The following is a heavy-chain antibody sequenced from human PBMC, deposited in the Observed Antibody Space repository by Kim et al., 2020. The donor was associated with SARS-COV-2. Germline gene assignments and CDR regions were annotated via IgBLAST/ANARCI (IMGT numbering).Heavy chain of an antibody. V-gene: IGHV4-59*01. D-gene: IGHD2-2*01. Sequence: SETLSLTCTVSGGSISSYYWSWIRQPPGKGLEWIGYIYYSGSTNYNPSLKSRVTISVDTSKNQFSLKLSSVTAADTAVYYCARVGGGYCSSTSCYDGAFDIWGQGTMVTVSS. CDR3: ARVGGGYCSSTSCYDGAFDI. CDR1: GGSISSYY. CDR2: IYYSGST. J-gene: IGHJ3*02.